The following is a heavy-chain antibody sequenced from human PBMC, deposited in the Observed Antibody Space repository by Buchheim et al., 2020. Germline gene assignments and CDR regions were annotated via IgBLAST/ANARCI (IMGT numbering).Heavy chain of an antibody. Sequence: QVQLQESGPGLAKPSGTLSLTCAVSGVSISSTSYWSWVRQPPGKGLEWIGEIYHTGSTNYNPSLQSRVTISIDKSKNHFSLKVTSVTAADTAVYYCARPFRSGYWPFDSWGQRTL. J-gene: IGHJ4*02. CDR3: ARPFRSGYWPFDS. CDR1: GVSISSTSY. CDR2: IYHTGST. V-gene: IGHV4-4*02. D-gene: IGHD3-3*01.